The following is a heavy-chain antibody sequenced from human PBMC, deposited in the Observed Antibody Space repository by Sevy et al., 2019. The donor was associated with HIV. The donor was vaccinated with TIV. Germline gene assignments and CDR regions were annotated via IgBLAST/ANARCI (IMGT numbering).Heavy chain of an antibody. CDR2: ISYDGSNK. CDR3: ARVPGAVIAAGPYHFDY. CDR1: GFIFSSNA. D-gene: IGHD6-13*01. Sequence: GGSLRLSCAASGFIFSSNAMHWVRQAPVKGLEWVSVISYDGSNKEYADSVKGRFTISRDNAKNTLYLQMNSPRPEDTAVYYCARVPGAVIAAGPYHFDYWGQGTLVTVSS. J-gene: IGHJ4*02. V-gene: IGHV3-30*04.